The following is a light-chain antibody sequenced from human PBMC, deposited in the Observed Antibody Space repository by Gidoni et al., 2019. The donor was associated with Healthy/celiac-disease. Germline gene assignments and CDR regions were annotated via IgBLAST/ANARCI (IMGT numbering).Light chain of an antibody. CDR3: AAWDDSLNGYV. J-gene: IGLJ1*01. V-gene: IGLV1-44*01. Sequence: SVLTPPPSASGPPGQRVTISRSGSSSNIGSNTVNWYQQLPGTAPKLLMYSNNQRPSGVPDRCSGSKSGTSASLAISGLQSEDEADYYCAAWDDSLNGYVFGTGTSVTVL. CDR2: SNN. CDR1: SSNIGSNT.